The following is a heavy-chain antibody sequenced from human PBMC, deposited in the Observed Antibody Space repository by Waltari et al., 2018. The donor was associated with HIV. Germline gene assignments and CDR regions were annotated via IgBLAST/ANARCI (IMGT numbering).Heavy chain of an antibody. V-gene: IGHV3-7*01. CDR2: MNQYGSQK. CDR1: GMAFRNFW. J-gene: IGHJ4*02. CDR3: ADGYNYRGQF. D-gene: IGHD5-12*01. Sequence: DVEMRQSGGGIVRPGGSLGLSWSVSGMAFRNFWMTWVRQNADQGLEWVASMNQYGSQKHYLASVDCRFTISRDNDNNSLILQLREVTVGDTGVYCCADGYNYRGQFWGPGTLVTVSS.